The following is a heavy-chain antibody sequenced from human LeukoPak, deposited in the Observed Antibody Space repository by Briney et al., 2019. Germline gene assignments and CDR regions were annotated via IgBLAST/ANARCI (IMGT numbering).Heavy chain of an antibody. CDR2: INHSGST. V-gene: IGHV4-34*01. Sequence: SETLSLTCAVYGGSFSGYYWSWIRQPPGKGLEWIGEINHSGSTNYNPSLKSRVTISVDTSKNQFSLKLSSVTAADTAVYYCARYGKGRWLTSTRPFWYFDLWGRGTLVTVSS. D-gene: IGHD5-24*01. CDR3: ARYGKGRWLTSTRPFWYFDL. CDR1: GGSFSGYY. J-gene: IGHJ2*01.